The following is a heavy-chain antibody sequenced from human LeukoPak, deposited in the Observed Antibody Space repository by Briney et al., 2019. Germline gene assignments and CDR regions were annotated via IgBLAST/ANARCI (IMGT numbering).Heavy chain of an antibody. J-gene: IGHJ4*02. CDR2: IIPIFGTA. CDR1: GGTFSSYA. D-gene: IGHD7-27*01. V-gene: IGHV1-69*01. Sequence: SAKVSCKASGGTFSSYAISGVRQAPGQGLEWMGGIIPIFGTANYAQKFQGRVTITADESTSTAYMELSSLRSEDTAVYYCARDLTSGPIDYWGQGTLVTVSS. CDR3: ARDLTSGPIDY.